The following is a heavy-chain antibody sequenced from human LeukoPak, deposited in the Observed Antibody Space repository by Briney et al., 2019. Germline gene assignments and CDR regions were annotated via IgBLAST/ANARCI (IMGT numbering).Heavy chain of an antibody. D-gene: IGHD2-15*01. CDR3: SRTGYFDI. V-gene: IGHV3-7*04. J-gene: IGHJ3*02. Sequence: DSVKGRFTISRDNAKNSLSLQMNRLRAEDTAVFYCSRTGYFDIWGQGTMVTVSS.